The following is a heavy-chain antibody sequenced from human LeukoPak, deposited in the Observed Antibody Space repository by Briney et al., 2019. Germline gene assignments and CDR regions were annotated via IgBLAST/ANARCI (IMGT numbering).Heavy chain of an antibody. Sequence: SETLSLTCTVSGVSISSYYWSWIRQPPGKGLEWIGYIYYSGSTDYNPSLKSRVTISVDTSKNQFSLKLSSVTAADTAVYYCARDAVGAARTGGFDYWGQGTLVTVSS. CDR1: GVSISSYY. CDR3: ARDAVGAARTGGFDY. CDR2: IYYSGST. D-gene: IGHD6-6*01. J-gene: IGHJ4*02. V-gene: IGHV4-59*01.